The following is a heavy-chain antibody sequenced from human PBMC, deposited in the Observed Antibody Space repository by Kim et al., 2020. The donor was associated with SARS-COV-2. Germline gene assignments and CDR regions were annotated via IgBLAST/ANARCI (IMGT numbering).Heavy chain of an antibody. CDR3: ARAWNYYDSSGGFDY. V-gene: IGHV4-59*13. Sequence: SETLSLTCTVSGGSISSYYWSWIRQPPGKGLEWIGYIYYSGSTNYNPSLKSRVTISVDTSKNQFSLKLSSVTAADTAVYYCARAWNYYDSSGGFDYWGQGTLVTVSS. J-gene: IGHJ4*02. CDR1: GGSISSYY. D-gene: IGHD3-22*01. CDR2: IYYSGST.